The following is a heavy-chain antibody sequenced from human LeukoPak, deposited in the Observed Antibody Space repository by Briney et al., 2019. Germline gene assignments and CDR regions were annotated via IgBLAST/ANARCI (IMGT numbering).Heavy chain of an antibody. CDR2: ISSSSSYI. D-gene: IGHD2-2*02. CDR1: GFTFSSYS. V-gene: IGHV3-21*01. J-gene: IGHJ3*02. CDR3: ARALLVVPAAISDAFDI. Sequence: GGSLRLSCAASGFTFSSYSMNWVRQAPGEGLEWVSSISSSSSYIYYADSVKGRFTISRDNAKNSLYLQMNSLRAEDTAVYYCARALLVVPAAISDAFDIWGQGTMVTVSS.